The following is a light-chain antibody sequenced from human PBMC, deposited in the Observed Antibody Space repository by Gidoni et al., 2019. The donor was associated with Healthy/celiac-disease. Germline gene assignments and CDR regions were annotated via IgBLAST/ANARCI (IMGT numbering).Light chain of an antibody. CDR3: QQYGSSPQLT. CDR1: QSVSSSY. Sequence: VLSRSPGTRSLSPGERATLSCRASQSVSSSYVAWYQQQPGQAPRLRIYGASSRATGIPDRFSGSVSGTDFTLTISRLEPEDFAVYYCQQYGSSPQLTFGGGTKVEIK. CDR2: GAS. J-gene: IGKJ4*01. V-gene: IGKV3-20*01.